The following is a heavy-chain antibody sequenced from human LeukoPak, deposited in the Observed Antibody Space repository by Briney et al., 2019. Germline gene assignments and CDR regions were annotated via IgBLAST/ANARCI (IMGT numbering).Heavy chain of an antibody. CDR1: GYTFTSYD. D-gene: IGHD3-3*01. CDR2: RNPNSGKT. V-gene: IGHV1-8*01. CDR3: ARGLRFLEWFFSVANWFDP. Sequence: ASVKVSCKASGYTFTSYDINWVRQATGQGLEWMGWRNPNSGKTGYAQKFQGRVSMTRTTSISTAYVELSSLRSEDTAVYYCARGLRFLEWFFSVANWFDPWGQGTLVTVSS. J-gene: IGHJ5*02.